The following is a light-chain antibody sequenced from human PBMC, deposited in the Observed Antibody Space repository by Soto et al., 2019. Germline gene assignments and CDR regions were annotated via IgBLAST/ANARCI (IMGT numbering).Light chain of an antibody. CDR1: QAVPSY. Sequence: EVVLTQSPATLSLSPGERATLSCRASQAVPSYLAWYQQKPGQAPRLLIYDISNRATGIPARFSGSGSATDFTLIIISLEPVDGAVYYCHQRDGWPRSIFGEGTKLEIK. J-gene: IGKJ2*02. CDR2: DIS. V-gene: IGKV3-11*01. CDR3: HQRDGWPRSI.